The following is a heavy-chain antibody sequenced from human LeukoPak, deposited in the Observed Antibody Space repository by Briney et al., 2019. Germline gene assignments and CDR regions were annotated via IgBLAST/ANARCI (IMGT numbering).Heavy chain of an antibody. CDR2: INFDGSIK. J-gene: IGHJ4*02. CDR3: ARWGGTRQYYFDY. D-gene: IGHD3-16*01. Sequence: PGGSLRLSCAASGFSLSNYGLHWVRQGPGKGLEWVAVINFDGSIKYYADSVKGRFTISKDSSKNTLYLQMNILRADDTAMYYCARWGGTRQYYFDYWGQGTLATVSS. CDR1: GFSLSNYG. V-gene: IGHV3-33*01.